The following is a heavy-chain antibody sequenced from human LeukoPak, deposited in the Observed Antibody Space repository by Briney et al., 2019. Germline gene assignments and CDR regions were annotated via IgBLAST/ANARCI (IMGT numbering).Heavy chain of an antibody. CDR3: ARVGPYYDIMTGWGPGYFDY. J-gene: IGHJ4*02. CDR2: IYYDGNS. CDR1: GGSISSGGYY. V-gene: IGHV4-61*03. Sequence: SQTLSLTCTVSGGSISSGGYYWTCIRQPPGKGLECIGYIYYDGNSNYNPSLKSRVTISVDTSKSHFSLKLSSVTAADTAVYYCARVGPYYDIMTGWGPGYFDYWGQGTLVTVSS. D-gene: IGHD3-9*01.